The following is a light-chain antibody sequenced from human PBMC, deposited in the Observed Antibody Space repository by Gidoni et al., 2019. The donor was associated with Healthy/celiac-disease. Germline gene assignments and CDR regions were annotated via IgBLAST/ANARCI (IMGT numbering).Light chain of an antibody. V-gene: IGKV1-5*03. CDR2: KAS. CDR1: QRISSW. CDR3: QQYNSSS. J-gene: IGKJ3*01. Sequence: DIQMTQSPSTLSASVGDRVTITCRASQRISSWLAWYQQKPGKAPKLLIYKASSLESGVPSRFSGSGSGTEFTLTISSLQPDDFATYYCQQYNSSSFGPGTKVDIK.